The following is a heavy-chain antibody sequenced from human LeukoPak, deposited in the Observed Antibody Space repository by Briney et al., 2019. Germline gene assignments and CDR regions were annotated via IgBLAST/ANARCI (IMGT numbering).Heavy chain of an antibody. J-gene: IGHJ4*02. D-gene: IGHD3-22*01. CDR2: IYPGDSDT. V-gene: IGHV5-51*01. CDR1: GYSFTSCW. Sequence: GESLKISCKGSGYSFTSCWIGWVRQMPGKGLEWMGIIYPGDSDTRYSPSFQGQVTISADKSISTAYLQWSSLKASDTAMYYCATSAYYYDSSGYPLFDYWGQGTLVTVSS. CDR3: ATSAYYYDSSGYPLFDY.